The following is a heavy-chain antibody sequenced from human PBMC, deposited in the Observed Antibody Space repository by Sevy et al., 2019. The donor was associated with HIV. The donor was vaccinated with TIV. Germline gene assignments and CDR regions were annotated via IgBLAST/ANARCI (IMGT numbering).Heavy chain of an antibody. V-gene: IGHV4-61*01. CDR1: GGSVSSGSYY. CDR2: IYYSGST. J-gene: IGHJ4*02. D-gene: IGHD2-2*01. Sequence: SETLSLTCTVSGGSVSSGSYYWSWIRQPPGKGLEWIGYIYYSGSTNYNPSPKSRVTISVDTSKNQFSLKLSSVTAADTAVYYCARLQVVAAARIYYFDFWGQGTLVTVSS. CDR3: ARLQVVAAARIYYFDF.